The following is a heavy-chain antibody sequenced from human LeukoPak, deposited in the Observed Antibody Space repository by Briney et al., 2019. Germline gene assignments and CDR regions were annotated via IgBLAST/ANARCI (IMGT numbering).Heavy chain of an antibody. J-gene: IGHJ4*02. V-gene: IGHV3-7*03. D-gene: IGHD6-13*01. CDR1: GFTFSNYS. Sequence: PGGSLRLSCAASGFTFSNYSMSWVRQAPGKGLEWVSNINQDGGETYYADSVKGRFTISRDNAKNSQYLQMNSLRAEDTAVYYCARAYSSSCDLFDYWGQGTLVTVSS. CDR2: INQDGGET. CDR3: ARAYSSSCDLFDY.